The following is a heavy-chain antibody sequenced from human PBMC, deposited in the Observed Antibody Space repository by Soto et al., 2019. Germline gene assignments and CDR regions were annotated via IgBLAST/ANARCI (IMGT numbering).Heavy chain of an antibody. J-gene: IGHJ4*02. CDR1: GGSISSSSYY. CDR3: ARHWDEFLGRVHAGYFDY. D-gene: IGHD3-16*01. V-gene: IGHV4-39*01. Sequence: QLQLQESGPGLVKPSETLSLTCTVSGGSISSSSYYWGWIRQPPGKGLEWIGSIYYSGSTYYNPSLKSRVTVSVDTSKNQFSLKLSSVTAADTAVYYCARHWDEFLGRVHAGYFDYWGQGTLVTVSS. CDR2: IYYSGST.